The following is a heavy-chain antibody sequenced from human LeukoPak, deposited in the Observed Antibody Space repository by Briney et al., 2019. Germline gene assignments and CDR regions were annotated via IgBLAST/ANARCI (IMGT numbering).Heavy chain of an antibody. D-gene: IGHD2-15*01. J-gene: IGHJ4*02. CDR3: ARHPIVAATELDY. V-gene: IGHV5-51*01. CDR1: GYRFTSYW. Sequence: GESLKISCKGSGYRFTSYWIGWVRQMPGKGLEWMGIIYPGDSDTRYSPSFQGQVTISADKSISTAYLQWSSLKASDTAMYYCARHPIVAATELDYWGQGTLVTVSS. CDR2: IYPGDSDT.